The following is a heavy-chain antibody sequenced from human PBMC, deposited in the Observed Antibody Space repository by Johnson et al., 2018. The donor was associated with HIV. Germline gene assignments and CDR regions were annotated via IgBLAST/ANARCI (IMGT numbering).Heavy chain of an antibody. V-gene: IGHV3-30*03. CDR2: ISYDGSRS. J-gene: IGHJ3*01. CDR3: ARANLSPFGGVNDAFDV. D-gene: IGHD3-16*01. Sequence: QVQLVESGGGVAQPGRSLRLSCAASGLTFSSYGIHWVRQAPGKGLEWVAAISYDGSRSDYGASVTGRFPISRDNSKNILYLQMNSLRPEDTAVYYCARANLSPFGGVNDAFDVWGQGTMVTVSS. CDR1: GLTFSSYG.